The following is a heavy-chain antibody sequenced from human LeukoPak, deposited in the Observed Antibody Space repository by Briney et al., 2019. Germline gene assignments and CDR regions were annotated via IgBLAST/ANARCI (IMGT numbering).Heavy chain of an antibody. CDR1: NDSFSNYY. V-gene: IGHV4-59*01. Sequence: SETLSLTCTVSNDSFSNYYWTWIRQSPGKALEWIGYVYYTDKTHYNPSLKSRVFISADTSQNQFSLKLSSVTAADTAVYYCARIYYSSSYDYWYFDLWGRGTLVTVSS. J-gene: IGHJ2*01. CDR3: ARIYYSSSYDYWYFDL. CDR2: VYYTDKT. D-gene: IGHD6-13*01.